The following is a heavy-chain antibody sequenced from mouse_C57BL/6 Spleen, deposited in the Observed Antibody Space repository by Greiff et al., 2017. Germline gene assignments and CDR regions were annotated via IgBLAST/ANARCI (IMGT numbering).Heavy chain of an antibody. J-gene: IGHJ2*01. CDR2: INPNNGGT. D-gene: IGHD2-1*01. CDR3: ARDYGNDD. CDR1: GYTFTDYY. Sequence: VQLQQSGPELVKPGASVKISCKASGYTFTDYYMNWVKQSHGKSLEWIGDINPNNGGTSYNQKFKGKATLTVDKSSSTAYMELRSLTAEDSAVYYCARDYGNDDWGQGTTLTVSS. V-gene: IGHV1-26*01.